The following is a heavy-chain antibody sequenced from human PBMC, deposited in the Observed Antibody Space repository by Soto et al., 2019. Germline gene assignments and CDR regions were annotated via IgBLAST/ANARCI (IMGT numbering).Heavy chain of an antibody. CDR2: IYYSGST. V-gene: IGHV4-39*01. CDR3: ARVRLQLPNPFDS. Sequence: SETLSLTCTVSGGSISSSSYYWGWIRQPPGKGLEWIGSIYYSGSTYYNPSLKSRVTISVDTSKNQFSLRLSSVTAADTAVYFCARVRLQLPNPFDSWGRGTLVTVSS. D-gene: IGHD2-2*01. J-gene: IGHJ4*02. CDR1: GGSISSSSYY.